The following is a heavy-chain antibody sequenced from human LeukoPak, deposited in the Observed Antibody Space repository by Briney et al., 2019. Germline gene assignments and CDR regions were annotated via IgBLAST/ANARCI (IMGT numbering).Heavy chain of an antibody. CDR3: ASSPPGDY. V-gene: IGHV3-30-3*01. Sequence: GGSLRLSCAASGFTFSSYAMHWVRQAPGKGLEWVAVISYDGSNKYCADSVKGRFTISRDNSKNTLYLQMNSLRAEDTAVYYCASSPPGDYWGQGTLVTVSS. CDR1: GFTFSSYA. J-gene: IGHJ4*02. CDR2: ISYDGSNK.